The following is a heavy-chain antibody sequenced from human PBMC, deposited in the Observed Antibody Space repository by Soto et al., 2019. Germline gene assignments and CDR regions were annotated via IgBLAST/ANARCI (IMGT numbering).Heavy chain of an antibody. V-gene: IGHV1-69*01. CDR2: LIVILGST. J-gene: IGHJ4*02. CDR1: GGTFSSFA. D-gene: IGHD3-22*01. Sequence: QVQLVQSGAEVKKPGSSVKVSCKSSGGTFSSFAFSWVRQAPGEGLEWMGGLIVILGSTNYAQKFEGRVTITADEGSSTAYMEVSGLRSEDTAVYFCASGYYDSSGYSIDYWGQGNQVTVST. CDR3: ASGYYDSSGYSIDY.